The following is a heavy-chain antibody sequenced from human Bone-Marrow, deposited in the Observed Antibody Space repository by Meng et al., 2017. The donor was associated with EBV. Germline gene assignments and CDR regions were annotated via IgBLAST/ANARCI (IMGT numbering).Heavy chain of an antibody. V-gene: IGHV4-4*02. J-gene: IGHJ4*02. CDR3: ARDISGTIDY. CDR2: IDHSGST. D-gene: IGHD3-10*01. CDR1: GGSIRNSNW. Sequence: GPGYVRPSGTFYFTSGVLGGSIRNSNWVSWVRQPPGKGLEWIGEIDHSGSTNYNPSLKSRVTISIDKSKNQFSLKLSSVTAADTAVYYCARDISGTIDYWGQGTLVTVSS.